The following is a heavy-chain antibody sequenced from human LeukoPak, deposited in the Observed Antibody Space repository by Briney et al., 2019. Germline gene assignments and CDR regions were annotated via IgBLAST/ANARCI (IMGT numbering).Heavy chain of an antibody. CDR3: ARSAHYYDSSGPEGY. Sequence: RPGGSLRLSRAASGFTFSSYSMNWVRQAPGKGLEWVSSISSSSSYIYYADSVKGRLTISRDNAKNSLYLQMNSPRAEDTAVYYCARSAHYYDSSGPEGYWGQGTLVTVSS. CDR2: ISSSSSYI. CDR1: GFTFSSYS. V-gene: IGHV3-21*01. D-gene: IGHD3-22*01. J-gene: IGHJ4*02.